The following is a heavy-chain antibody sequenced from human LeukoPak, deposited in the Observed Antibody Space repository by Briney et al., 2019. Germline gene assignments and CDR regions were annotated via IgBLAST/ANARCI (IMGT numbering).Heavy chain of an antibody. D-gene: IGHD3-10*01. CDR1: GYTFRDYS. J-gene: IGHJ4*02. V-gene: IGHV3-7*01. CDR3: ARGLYGSGRRSLMAH. CDR2: INQDENEK. Sequence: PGGSLRLSCAASGYTFRDYSVNWVRQAPGKGLEWVANINQDENEKYYVDSVKGRFTISRDNAETSLFLQMTSLRVEDTAIYYCARGLYGSGRRSLMAHWGPGTLVAVSS.